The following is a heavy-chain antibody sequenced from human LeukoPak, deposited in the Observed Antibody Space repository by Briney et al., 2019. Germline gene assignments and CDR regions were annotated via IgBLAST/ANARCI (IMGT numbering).Heavy chain of an antibody. Sequence: GGSLRLSCAASGFTFSSYGMSWVRQAPGKGLEWVSAISGSGGSTYYADSVKGRFTISRDNSKNTLYLQMNSLRAEDTAVYYCAKSPRRNYDILTGYFDYWGQGTLVTVSS. CDR1: GFTFSSYG. V-gene: IGHV3-23*01. CDR2: ISGSGGST. J-gene: IGHJ4*02. D-gene: IGHD3-9*01. CDR3: AKSPRRNYDILTGYFDY.